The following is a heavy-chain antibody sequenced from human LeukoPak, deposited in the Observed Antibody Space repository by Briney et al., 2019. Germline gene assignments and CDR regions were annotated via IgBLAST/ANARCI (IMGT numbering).Heavy chain of an antibody. CDR2: IYTSGST. CDR3: ARDGYYYASGLYYYMDV. V-gene: IGHV4-38-2*02. CDR1: GFSLTIGYF. Sequence: SETLSLTCNVSGFSLTIGYFWGWIRQPPGKGLEWIGRIYTSGSTNYNPSLKSRVTMSVDTSKNQFSLKLSSVTAADTAVYYCARDGYYYASGLYYYMDVWGKGTTVTISS. J-gene: IGHJ6*03. D-gene: IGHD3-10*01.